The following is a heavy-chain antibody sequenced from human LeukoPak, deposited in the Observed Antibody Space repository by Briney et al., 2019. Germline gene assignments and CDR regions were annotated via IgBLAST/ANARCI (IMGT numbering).Heavy chain of an antibody. V-gene: IGHV3-66*01. D-gene: IGHD6-6*01. J-gene: IGHJ4*02. CDR1: GFTVSSNY. Sequence: GGSLRLSCAAAGFTVSSNYMYWVRQAPGKGLEWVSVIYSGGNTYYADSVKGRFTISRDNSKNTLYLQMDSLRAEATAVYYCATSRSRIFDYWGQGTLVTVSS. CDR3: ATSRSRIFDY. CDR2: IYSGGNT.